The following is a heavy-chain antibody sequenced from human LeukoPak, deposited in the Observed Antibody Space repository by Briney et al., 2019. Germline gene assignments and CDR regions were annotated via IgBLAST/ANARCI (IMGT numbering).Heavy chain of an antibody. CDR1: GYTFTGYY. CDR3: ARSITMVRGVIGY. V-gene: IGHV1-2*02. Sequence: ASVKVSCKASGYTFTGYYMHWVRQAPGQGLEWMGWISPNSGGTNYAQKFQGRVTMTRDTSISTAYMELSRLRSDDTAVYYCARSITMVRGVIGYWGQGTLVTVSS. CDR2: ISPNSGGT. J-gene: IGHJ4*02. D-gene: IGHD3-10*01.